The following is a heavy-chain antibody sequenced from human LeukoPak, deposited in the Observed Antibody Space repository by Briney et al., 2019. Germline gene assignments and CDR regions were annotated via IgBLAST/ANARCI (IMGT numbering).Heavy chain of an antibody. CDR2: ISWNSGSI. CDR1: GFTFDDYA. CDR3: AKDSMYDSTGYFDY. V-gene: IGHV3-9*01. D-gene: IGHD2-8*01. Sequence: PGRSLRLSCAASGFTFDDYAMPWVRQAPGKGLEWVSGISWNSGSIGYADSVKGRFTISRDNAKNSLYLQMNSLRAEDTALYYCAKDSMYDSTGYFDYWGQGTLVTVSS. J-gene: IGHJ4*02.